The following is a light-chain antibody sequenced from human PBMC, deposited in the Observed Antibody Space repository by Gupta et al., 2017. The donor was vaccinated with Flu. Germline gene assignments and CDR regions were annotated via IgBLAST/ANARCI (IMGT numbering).Light chain of an antibody. CDR3: MQALQTPLT. J-gene: IGKJ4*01. Sequence: TVMTQSPLSLPVTPGEPASLSCRSSQSLLHSNGYNYVDWYLQKPGQSPQLLIYLGSNRHSGVPDRSSSSVSGTDFTLKIRRVETVDVGVSYCMQALQTPLTFGGGTKVEI. V-gene: IGKV2-28*01. CDR2: LGS. CDR1: QSLLHSNGYNY.